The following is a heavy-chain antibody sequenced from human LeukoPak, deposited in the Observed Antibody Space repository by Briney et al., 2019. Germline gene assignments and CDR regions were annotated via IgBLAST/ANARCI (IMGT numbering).Heavy chain of an antibody. J-gene: IGHJ4*02. CDR2: IKQDGSEK. D-gene: IGHD3-3*01. CDR1: GFTLSSSW. V-gene: IGHV3-7*03. CDR3: ASDPSVDFWRNEYYFDY. Sequence: GGSLRLACAASGFTLSSSWMMSWVRQAPGKGLECVANIKQDGSEKFYEGSVKGRFTISRDNAKNSLYLQMNSLRAEHTALYYCASDPSVDFWRNEYYFDYWGQGTLVTVSS.